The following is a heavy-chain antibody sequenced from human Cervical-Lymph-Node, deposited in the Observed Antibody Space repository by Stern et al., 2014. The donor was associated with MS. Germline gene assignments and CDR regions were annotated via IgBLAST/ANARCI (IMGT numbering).Heavy chain of an antibody. Sequence: EVQLVESGPEVKRPGESLKISCQASGYTFTSYWIGWVRQIPGKGLEWIAIIFPGGCDIRYSPSFQGQVAISASKSSSTAYLQGNNRKASDAAIYYCARQRYFDYWGQGTLVTVSS. CDR2: IFPGGCDI. V-gene: IGHV5-51*01. J-gene: IGHJ4*02. CDR3: ARQRYFDY. CDR1: GYTFTSYW.